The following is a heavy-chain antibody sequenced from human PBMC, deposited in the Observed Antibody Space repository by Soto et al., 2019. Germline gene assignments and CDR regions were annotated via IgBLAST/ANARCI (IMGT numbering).Heavy chain of an antibody. CDR3: AASGWGINGTPYLDY. J-gene: IGHJ4*02. Sequence: GGSLRLSCAASGFTFSSYAMHWVRQAPGRGLEWVAVISYDGSNKYYADSVKGRFTISRDNSKNTLYLQMNSLRAEDSAVYFCAASGWGINGTPYLDYWGLGAQVTVSS. V-gene: IGHV3-30-3*01. CDR2: ISYDGSNK. CDR1: GFTFSSYA. D-gene: IGHD1-1*01.